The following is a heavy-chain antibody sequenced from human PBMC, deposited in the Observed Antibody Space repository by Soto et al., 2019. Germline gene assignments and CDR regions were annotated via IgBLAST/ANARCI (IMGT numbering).Heavy chain of an antibody. CDR3: ARTSGLRHVAYYYYGMDV. D-gene: IGHD4-17*01. Sequence: SETLSLTCTVSGGSISSGGYYWSWIRQHPGKGLEWIGYIYYSGSTYYNPSLKSRVTISVDTSKNQFSLKLSSVTAADTALYYCARTSGLRHVAYYYYGMDVWGQGTTVTVSS. CDR2: IYYSGST. CDR1: GGSISSGGYY. V-gene: IGHV4-31*03. J-gene: IGHJ6*02.